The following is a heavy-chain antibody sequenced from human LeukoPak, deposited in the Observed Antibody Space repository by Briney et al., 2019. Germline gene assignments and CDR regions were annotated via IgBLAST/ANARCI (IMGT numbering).Heavy chain of an antibody. Sequence: GGSLRLSCAASGFTFSSYAMHWVRQAPGKGLEWVAVISYDGSNKYYADSVKGRFTISRDNSKNTLYLQMNSLRAEDTAVYYCARAPSSSGFWYFDYWGQGTLVTVPS. CDR3: ARAPSSSGFWYFDY. V-gene: IGHV3-30-3*01. J-gene: IGHJ4*02. CDR1: GFTFSSYA. D-gene: IGHD6-19*01. CDR2: ISYDGSNK.